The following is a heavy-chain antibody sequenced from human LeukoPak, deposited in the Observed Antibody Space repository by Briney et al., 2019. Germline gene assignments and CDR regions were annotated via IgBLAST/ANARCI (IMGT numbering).Heavy chain of an antibody. Sequence: SETLSLTCTVSGDSIRNSNYYWGWIRQPPGKGLEWVGSIYYSGNTYYNPSLKSRVTISLDTSTNQFSLKLSSVTAADTAVYYCARLPIVVVPSTSFDIWGQGTMVTVSS. CDR2: IYYSGNT. V-gene: IGHV4-39*01. CDR3: ARLPIVVVPSTSFDI. J-gene: IGHJ3*02. D-gene: IGHD2-2*01. CDR1: GDSIRNSNYY.